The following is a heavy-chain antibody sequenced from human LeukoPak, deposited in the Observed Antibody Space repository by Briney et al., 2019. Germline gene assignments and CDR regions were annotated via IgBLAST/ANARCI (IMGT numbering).Heavy chain of an antibody. V-gene: IGHV1-46*01. J-gene: IGHJ6*02. CDR2: INPSGGST. Sequence: ASVKVSCKASGYTFTGYYMHWVRQAPGQGLEWMGIINPSGGSTSYAQKFQGRVTMTRDTSTSTVYMELSSLRSEDTAVYYCARDPLYSSSSVGPMDVWGQGTTVTVSS. CDR3: ARDPLYSSSSVGPMDV. D-gene: IGHD6-13*01. CDR1: GYTFTGYY.